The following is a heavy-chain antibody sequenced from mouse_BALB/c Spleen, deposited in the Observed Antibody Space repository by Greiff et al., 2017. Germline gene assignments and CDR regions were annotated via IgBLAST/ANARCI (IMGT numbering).Heavy chain of an antibody. V-gene: IGHV5-17*02. CDR3: ARRDKGYWYFDV. Sequence: EVQGVESGGGLVQPGGSRKLSCAASGFTFSSFGMHWVRQAPEKGLEWVAYISSGSSTIYYADTVKGRFTISRDNPKNTLFLQMTSLRSEDTAMYYCARRDKGYWYFDVWGAGTTVTVSS. J-gene: IGHJ1*01. CDR1: GFTFSSFG. CDR2: ISSGSSTI.